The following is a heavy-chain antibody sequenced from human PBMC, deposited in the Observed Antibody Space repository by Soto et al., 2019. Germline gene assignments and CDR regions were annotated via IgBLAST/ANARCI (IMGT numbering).Heavy chain of an antibody. D-gene: IGHD6-19*01. Sequence: SQTLSLTCAISGDSVSSNTAAGNCSISSRSRVLEWLGRTYYRSNWRHDYAVSVKSRITVNPDTSKNHFSLQLNSVTPDDTAVYYCARGVAGSGFDLWGQGTLVTVSS. V-gene: IGHV6-1*01. CDR1: GDSVSSNTAA. CDR2: TYYRSNWRH. J-gene: IGHJ4*02. CDR3: ARGVAGSGFDL.